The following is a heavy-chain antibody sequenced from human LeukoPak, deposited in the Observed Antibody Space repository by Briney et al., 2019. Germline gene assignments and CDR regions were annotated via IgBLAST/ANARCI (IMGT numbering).Heavy chain of an antibody. D-gene: IGHD3-22*01. V-gene: IGHV3-7*01. J-gene: IGHJ4*02. CDR2: IKEAGSEK. Sequence: PGGSLRLSCAASGFTFSTYWMSWVRQAPGKGLEWVANIKEAGSEKYYGDSVKGRFTISRDNAKNSLYLQMNSLRAEDTAVYYCARDSSGYQWGQGTLVTVSS. CDR1: GFTFSTYW. CDR3: ARDSSGYQ.